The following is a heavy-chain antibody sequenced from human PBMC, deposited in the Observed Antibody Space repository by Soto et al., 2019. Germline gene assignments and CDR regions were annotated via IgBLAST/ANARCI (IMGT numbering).Heavy chain of an antibody. J-gene: IGHJ4*02. CDR2: IYHSGST. CDR1: GFSSSGSDL. D-gene: IGHD1-1*01. CDR3: ARERTGDPTFFDY. Sequence: SDTLWLTCAFSGFSSSGSDLWSWVRPPPGKGLEWIGVIYHSGSTNYNASLKSRVTISVDTSKNQFSLNLLSLTAADTAVYYCARERTGDPTFFDYWGQGALVTVSS. V-gene: IGHV4-4*02.